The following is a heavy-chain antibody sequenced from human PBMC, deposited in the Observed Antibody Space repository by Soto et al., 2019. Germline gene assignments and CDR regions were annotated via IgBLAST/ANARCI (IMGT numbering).Heavy chain of an antibody. J-gene: IGHJ4*02. V-gene: IGHV3-23*01. D-gene: IGHD2-2*01. CDR2: IASSGDWT. Sequence: GGSLRLSSVASGFNFANYAVNWVRQDPGKGLEWVSAIASSGDWTYYADSVKGRFTISRDNPKSTLSLQMISLRAEDTAVYYCARRGACISTSCSLDYWGQGTLVTVSS. CDR3: ARRGACISTSCSLDY. CDR1: GFNFANYA.